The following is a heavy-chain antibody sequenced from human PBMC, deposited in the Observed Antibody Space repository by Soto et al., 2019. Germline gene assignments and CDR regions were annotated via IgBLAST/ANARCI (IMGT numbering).Heavy chain of an antibody. CDR1: GGSIISYY. V-gene: IGHV4-59*01. CDR3: ASSGGYGDYGFDY. Sequence: PSETLSLTCTVSGGSIISYYWSWIRQPPGKGLEWIGYIYYSGSTNYNPSLKSRVTISVDTSKNQFSLKLSSVTAADTAVYYCASSGGYGDYGFDYWGQGTLVTVSS. CDR2: IYYSGST. D-gene: IGHD4-17*01. J-gene: IGHJ4*02.